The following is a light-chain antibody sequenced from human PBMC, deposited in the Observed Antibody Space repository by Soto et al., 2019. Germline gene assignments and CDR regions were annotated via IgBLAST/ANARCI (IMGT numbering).Light chain of an antibody. V-gene: IGKV3-20*01. CDR2: ATS. CDR3: QQFGGSRPRLT. CDR1: QSVSSSY. J-gene: IGKJ4*01. Sequence: EIVLTQSPGTLSLSPGERATLSCRASQSVSSSYLAWYQQKPGQAPRLLIYATSSRVTGVPDRFSGSGSGTDFALTIDTLEPEDFAVYYCQQFGGSRPRLTFGGGTKVEIK.